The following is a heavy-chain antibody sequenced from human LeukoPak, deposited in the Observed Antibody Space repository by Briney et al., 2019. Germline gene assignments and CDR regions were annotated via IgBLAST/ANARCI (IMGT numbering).Heavy chain of an antibody. D-gene: IGHD2-15*01. J-gene: IGHJ3*02. CDR3: ARNIGYCSGGGCYSDGFDI. CDR2: ISYDGSNK. Sequence: GGSLRLSCAASGFTFSSYAMHWVRQAPGKGLEWVAVISYDGSNKYYADSVKGRFTISRDNSKNTLHLQMNSLRAEDTAVYYCARNIGYCSGGGCYSDGFDIWGQGTMVTVSS. V-gene: IGHV3-30-3*01. CDR1: GFTFSSYA.